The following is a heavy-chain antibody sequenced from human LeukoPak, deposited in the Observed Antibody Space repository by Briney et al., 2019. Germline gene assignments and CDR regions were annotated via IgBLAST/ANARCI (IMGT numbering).Heavy chain of an antibody. CDR2: IRYDGSNK. D-gene: IGHD3-9*01. V-gene: IGHV3-30*02. J-gene: IGHJ6*03. CDR1: GFTFSSYG. Sequence: QAGGSLRLSSAASGFTFSSYGMHWVRQAPGKGLEWVAFIRYDGSNKYYADSAKGRFTISRDNSKNTLYLQMNSLRAEDTAVYYCAKDHVRYFDWLTPYYMDVWGKGTTVTVSS. CDR3: AKDHVRYFDWLTPYYMDV.